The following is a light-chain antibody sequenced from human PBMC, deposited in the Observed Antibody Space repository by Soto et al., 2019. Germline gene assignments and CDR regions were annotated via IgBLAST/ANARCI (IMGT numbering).Light chain of an antibody. Sequence: EIVLTQSPGTLSLSPGERATLSCRASQSVSSSYLAWYQQKPGQAPRPLNYGASSRATGIPDRFSGSGSGTDFTLTISRLEPEDFAVYYCQQYGSSPFTFGQGTKLEIK. CDR1: QSVSSSY. CDR3: QQYGSSPFT. V-gene: IGKV3-20*01. CDR2: GAS. J-gene: IGKJ2*01.